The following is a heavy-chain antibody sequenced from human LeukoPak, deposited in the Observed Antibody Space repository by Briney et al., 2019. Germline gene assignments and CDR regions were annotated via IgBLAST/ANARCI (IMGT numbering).Heavy chain of an antibody. Sequence: GRSPRLSCAASGFTFSSYGMHWVRQAPGKGLEWVAVIWYDGSNKYYADSVKGRFTISRDNSKNTLYLQMNSLRAEDTAVYYCARERVMIAFDYWGQGTLVTVSS. CDR3: ARERVMIAFDY. D-gene: IGHD3-22*01. CDR2: IWYDGSNK. V-gene: IGHV3-33*01. CDR1: GFTFSSYG. J-gene: IGHJ4*02.